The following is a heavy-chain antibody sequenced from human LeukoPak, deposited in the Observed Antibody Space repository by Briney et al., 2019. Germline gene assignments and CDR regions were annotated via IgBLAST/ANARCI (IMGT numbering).Heavy chain of an antibody. Sequence: SVKVSCKASGGTFSSYAISWVRQAPGQGLEWMGGIIPIFGTANYAQKFQGRVTITADVSTSTAYMELSSLRSEDTAVYYCASGKKYQLLFNWFDPWGQGTLVTVSS. CDR3: ASGKKYQLLFNWFDP. CDR2: IIPIFGTA. V-gene: IGHV1-69*13. CDR1: GGTFSSYA. D-gene: IGHD2-2*01. J-gene: IGHJ5*02.